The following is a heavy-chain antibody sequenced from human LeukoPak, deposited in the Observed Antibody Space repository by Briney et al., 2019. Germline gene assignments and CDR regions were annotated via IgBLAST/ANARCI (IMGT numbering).Heavy chain of an antibody. D-gene: IGHD3-22*01. Sequence: GGSLRLSCAASGFTFSSYTMNWVRQAPGKGLEWVSSISSSRSYIHYADSVKGRFTISRDNAKNSLYLQMNSLRAEDTAVYYCAREYYSDSSGYHWGSVYWGQGTLVTVSS. CDR2: ISSSRSYI. CDR1: GFTFSSYT. CDR3: AREYYSDSSGYHWGSVY. V-gene: IGHV3-21*01. J-gene: IGHJ4*02.